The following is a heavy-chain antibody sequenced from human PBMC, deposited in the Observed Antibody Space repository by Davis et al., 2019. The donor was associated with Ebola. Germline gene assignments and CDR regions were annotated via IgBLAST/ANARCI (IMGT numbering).Heavy chain of an antibody. CDR2: FSYGDNT. Sequence: WVRQPPGKGLEWVGSFSYGDNTHYYNPSLRSRVTISVDTSRNQFSLKLSSATAADTAIYYCAGLGGLINGFGYYAMDVWGQGTTVTVS. D-gene: IGHD3-10*01. J-gene: IGHJ6*02. CDR3: AGLGGLINGFGYYAMDV. V-gene: IGHV4-39*01.